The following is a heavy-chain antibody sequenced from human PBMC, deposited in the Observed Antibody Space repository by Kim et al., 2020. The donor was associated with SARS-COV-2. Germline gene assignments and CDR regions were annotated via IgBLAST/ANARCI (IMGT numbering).Heavy chain of an antibody. Sequence: GGSLRLSCGASGFTFRNYAMHWVRQAPVKGLEWVAVIWYDGSNKYYADSVKGRFTISRDNSKNTLSLQVNSLRAEDTAMYFCTRGAGSDYFYLFDYWGQGTLVTVSS. CDR3: TRGAGSDYFYLFDY. CDR1: GFTFRNYA. J-gene: IGHJ4*02. D-gene: IGHD3-22*01. CDR2: IWYDGSNK. V-gene: IGHV3-33*01.